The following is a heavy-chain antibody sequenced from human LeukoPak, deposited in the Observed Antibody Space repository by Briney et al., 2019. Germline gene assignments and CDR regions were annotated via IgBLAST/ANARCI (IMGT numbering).Heavy chain of an antibody. V-gene: IGHV4-59*01. CDR2: IYYSGST. CDR1: GVSISSYY. D-gene: IGHD3-3*01. J-gene: IGHJ3*02. CDR3: ARDRSYYDFWSGYYTGPGDAFDI. Sequence: SETLSLTCTVSGVSISSYYWSWFRQPPGKGLEWIGYIYYSGSTNYNPSLKSRVTISVDTSKNQFSLKLSSVTAADTAVYYCARDRSYYDFWSGYYTGPGDAFDIWGQGTMVTVSS.